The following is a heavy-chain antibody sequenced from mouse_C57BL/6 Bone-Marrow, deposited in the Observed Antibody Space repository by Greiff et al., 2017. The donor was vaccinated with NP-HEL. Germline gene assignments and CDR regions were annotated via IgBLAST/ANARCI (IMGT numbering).Heavy chain of an antibody. J-gene: IGHJ3*01. CDR2: IYPRSGNT. D-gene: IGHD2-5*01. CDR3: ARYAYYSNPRLAY. Sequence: QVQLKQSGAELARPGASVKLSCKASGYTFTSYGISWVKQRTGQGLEWIGEIYPRSGNTYYNEKFKGKATLTADKSSSTAYMELRSLTSEDSAVYFCARYAYYSNPRLAYWGQGTLVTVSA. CDR1: GYTFTSYG. V-gene: IGHV1-81*01.